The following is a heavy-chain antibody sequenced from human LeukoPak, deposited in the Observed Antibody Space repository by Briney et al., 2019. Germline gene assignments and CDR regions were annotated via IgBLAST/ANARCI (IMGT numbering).Heavy chain of an antibody. J-gene: IGHJ5*02. Sequence: GASVKVSCKASGYTFTSYAMHWVRQAPGQRLEWMGWINAGNGNTKYSQKFQGRVTITRDTSASTAYMELSSLRSEDTTVYYCARDCRYDFWSGYYSSGVWFDPWGQGTLVTVSS. D-gene: IGHD3-3*01. CDR2: INAGNGNT. V-gene: IGHV1-3*01. CDR1: GYTFTSYA. CDR3: ARDCRYDFWSGYYSSGVWFDP.